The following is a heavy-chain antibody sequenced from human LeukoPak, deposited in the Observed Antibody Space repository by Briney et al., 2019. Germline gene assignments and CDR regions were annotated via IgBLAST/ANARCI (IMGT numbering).Heavy chain of an antibody. CDR2: MYYGGST. V-gene: IGHV4-30-4*01. J-gene: IGHJ5*02. CDR1: GGSISSGDYY. Sequence: SETLSLTCTVSGGSISSGDYYWSWIRQPPGKGLEWIGYMYYGGSTYYNPSLKSRVVISVDTSKNQFSLKLSSVTAADTAVYYCARPYYYDSRIDPWGQGILVTVSS. CDR3: ARPYYYDSRIDP. D-gene: IGHD3-22*01.